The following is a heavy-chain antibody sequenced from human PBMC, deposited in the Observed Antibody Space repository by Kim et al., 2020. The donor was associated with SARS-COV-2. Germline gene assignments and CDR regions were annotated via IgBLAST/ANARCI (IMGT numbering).Heavy chain of an antibody. J-gene: IGHJ4*02. CDR3: AKDGEDGYKHLLGYFDY. Sequence: VKGRFTLSRDNSKNSLYLQMNSLRTEDTALYYCAKDGEDGYKHLLGYFDYWGQGTLVTVSS. D-gene: IGHD5-12*01. V-gene: IGHV3-43*01.